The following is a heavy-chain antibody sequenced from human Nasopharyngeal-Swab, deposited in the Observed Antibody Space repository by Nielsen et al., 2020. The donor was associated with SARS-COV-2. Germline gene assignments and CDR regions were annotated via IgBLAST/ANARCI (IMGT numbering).Heavy chain of an antibody. D-gene: IGHD3-10*02. CDR3: ARMCGGNWFDP. CDR2: IYYSGST. V-gene: IGHV4-59*01. Sequence: SETLSLTCTVSGGSISSYYWSWIRQPPGKGLEWIGYIYYSGSTNYNPSLKSRVTISVDTSKNQFSLKLSSVTAADTAVYYCARMCGGNWFDPWGQGTLVTVSS. CDR1: GGSISSYY. J-gene: IGHJ5*02.